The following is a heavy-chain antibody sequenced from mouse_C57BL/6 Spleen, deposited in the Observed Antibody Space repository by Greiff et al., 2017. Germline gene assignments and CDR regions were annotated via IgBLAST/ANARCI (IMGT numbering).Heavy chain of an antibody. Sequence: VQGVESGAELAKPGASVKLSCKASGYTFTSYWMHWVKQRPGQGLEWIGYINPSSGYTKYNQKFKDKATLTADKSSSTAYMQLSSLTYEDSAVYYCARYWDEGYFDVWGTGTTVTVSS. V-gene: IGHV1-7*01. J-gene: IGHJ1*03. CDR1: GYTFTSYW. D-gene: IGHD4-1*01. CDR2: INPSSGYT. CDR3: ARYWDEGYFDV.